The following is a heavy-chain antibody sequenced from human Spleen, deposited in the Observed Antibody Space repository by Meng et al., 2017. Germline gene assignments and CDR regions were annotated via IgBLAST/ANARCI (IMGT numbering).Heavy chain of an antibody. Sequence: GGSLRLSCAASGFTFSSYSMNWVRQAPGKGLEWVSSISSSSSYIYYADSVKGRFTISRDNAKNSLYLQMNSLGAEDTAVYYCARTDGYNFSLNGMDVWGQGTTVTVSS. CDR3: ARTDGYNFSLNGMDV. D-gene: IGHD5-24*01. CDR1: GFTFSSYS. J-gene: IGHJ6*02. V-gene: IGHV3-21*01. CDR2: ISSSSSYI.